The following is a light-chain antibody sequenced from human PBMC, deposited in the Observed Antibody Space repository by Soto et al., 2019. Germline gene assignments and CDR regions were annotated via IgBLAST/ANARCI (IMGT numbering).Light chain of an antibody. CDR2: DAS. J-gene: IGKJ5*01. CDR1: QSVSSY. Sequence: EIVLTQSPDTLSLSPGERATLSFRASQSVSSYLACYLQKPGQAPRLLIYDASNRATGIPDRFSCSGSRTEFNLTISSLAPEDFAVYYCKHRKNWQVTFGRGTRLGIK. CDR3: KHRKNWQVT. V-gene: IGKV3-11*01.